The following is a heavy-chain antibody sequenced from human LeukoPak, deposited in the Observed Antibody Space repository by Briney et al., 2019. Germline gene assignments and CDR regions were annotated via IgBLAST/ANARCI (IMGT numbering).Heavy chain of an antibody. CDR1: GFTFSNYA. V-gene: IGHV3-23*01. J-gene: IGHJ4*02. CDR2: ISGGGITT. Sequence: RTGGSLRLSCAASGFTFSNYAMSWVRQAPGKGLEWVSTISGGGITTYYADSAKGRFTISRDNSKNTMFLQMNSLRANDTAVYYCPRQSYASGWNPFDYWGQGILVTVSS. D-gene: IGHD6-19*01. CDR3: PRQSYASGWNPFDY.